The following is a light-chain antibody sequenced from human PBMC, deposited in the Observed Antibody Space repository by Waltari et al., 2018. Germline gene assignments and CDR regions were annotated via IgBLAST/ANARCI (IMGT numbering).Light chain of an antibody. CDR3: QQYYSIPPVT. CDR1: QGISNS. Sequence: DIQMTQSPSSLSASVGDRVTIPCRASQGISNSLAWCQQKQGKAPKLLLYAASTLESGVPSRFSGSGSGTDYTLTISSLQPEDFATYYCQQYYSIPPVTFGPGTRVDFK. J-gene: IGKJ3*01. V-gene: IGKV1-NL1*01. CDR2: AAS.